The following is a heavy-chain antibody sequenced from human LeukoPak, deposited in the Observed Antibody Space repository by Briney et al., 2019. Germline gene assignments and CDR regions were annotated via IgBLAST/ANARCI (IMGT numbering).Heavy chain of an antibody. CDR2: IYHSGST. D-gene: IGHD5-12*01. Sequence: SQTLSLTCAVSGGSISSGGYSWSWIRQPPGKGLEWIGYIYHSGSTYYNPSLKSRVTISVDRSKNQFSLKLSSVTAADTAVYYCARVRGGYDLDYWGQGTLVTVSS. CDR1: GGSISSGGYS. CDR3: ARVRGGYDLDY. V-gene: IGHV4-30-2*01. J-gene: IGHJ4*02.